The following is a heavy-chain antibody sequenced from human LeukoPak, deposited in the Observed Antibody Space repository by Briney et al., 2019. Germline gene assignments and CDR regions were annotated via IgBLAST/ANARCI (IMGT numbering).Heavy chain of an antibody. D-gene: IGHD3-22*01. V-gene: IGHV1-3*01. J-gene: IGHJ4*02. CDR1: GYTFTSYA. CDR2: INAGNGNT. Sequence: ASVKVSCKASGYTFTSYAMHWVRQAPGQRLEWMGWINAGNGNTKYSQKFQGRVTITRDTSASTAYMELSSLRSEDTAVYYCAHSSGYYYGGGFDYWGQGTLVTVSS. CDR3: AHSSGYYYGGGFDY.